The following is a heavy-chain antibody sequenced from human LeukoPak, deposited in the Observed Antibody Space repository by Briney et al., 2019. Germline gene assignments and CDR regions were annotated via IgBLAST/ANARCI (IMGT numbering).Heavy chain of an antibody. J-gene: IGHJ4*02. CDR2: ISYDGSNK. CDR3: ARSSKSRDY. CDR1: GFTFSSYA. V-gene: IGHV3-30-3*01. Sequence: PGGSLRLSCAASGFTFSSYAMHWVRQAPGKGLEWVAVISYDGSNKYYADSVKGRFTISRDNSKNTLYLQMNSLRAEDTAVYYCARSSKSRDYWGQGTLVTVSS.